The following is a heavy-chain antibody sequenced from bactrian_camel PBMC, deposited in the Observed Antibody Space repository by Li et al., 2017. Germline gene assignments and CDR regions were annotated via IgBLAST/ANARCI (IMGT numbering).Heavy chain of an antibody. Sequence: DVQLVESGGGLVQPGGSLRLSCAASGFTFNAADMSWVRQAPGKALEWISTISIGSANMYYTNSVKGRFTISRDDADNTMYLQLNSLKSEDTAMYYCATDGDYGLGNWGQGTQVTVS. CDR1: GFTFNAAD. CDR2: ISIGSANM. V-gene: IGHV3S40*01. J-gene: IGHJ4*01. CDR3: ATDGDYGLGN. D-gene: IGHD5*01.